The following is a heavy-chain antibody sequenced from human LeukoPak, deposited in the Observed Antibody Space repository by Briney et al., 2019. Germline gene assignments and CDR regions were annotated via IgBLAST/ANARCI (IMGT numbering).Heavy chain of an antibody. Sequence: LGGSLRLSCAASGFTFSSYAMHWVRQAPGKGLEWVAVISYDGSNKYYADSVKGRFTISRDNSKNTLYLQMNSLRAEDTAVYYCARGPLRGKAFDYWGQGTLVTVSS. CDR2: ISYDGSNK. J-gene: IGHJ4*02. CDR3: ARGPLRGKAFDY. D-gene: IGHD1-26*01. V-gene: IGHV3-30*04. CDR1: GFTFSSYA.